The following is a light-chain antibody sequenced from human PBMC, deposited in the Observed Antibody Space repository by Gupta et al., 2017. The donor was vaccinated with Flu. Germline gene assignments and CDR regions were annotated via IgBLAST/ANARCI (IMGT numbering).Light chain of an antibody. CDR2: DAS. CDR3: QQRGNWPPVT. V-gene: IGKV3-11*01. Sequence: AALSLPPGERATLSCRASQTVRTYFIWYKHRPVQAPRLLIYDASKRDAGIPARFSGTGYGTDFTLTISSREPEDSAVYYRQQRGNWPPVTFGQGTRMEIK. J-gene: IGKJ5*01. CDR1: QTVRTY.